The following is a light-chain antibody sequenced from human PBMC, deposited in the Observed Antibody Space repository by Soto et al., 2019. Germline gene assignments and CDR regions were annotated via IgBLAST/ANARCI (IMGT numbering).Light chain of an antibody. Sequence: DIQMTQSPSTLSASVGDRVTITCRASQSISSWLAWYQQKRGKAPKLLLYKASNLQSGVPSRFSGSGSETEFTLTIGSLRRDDFATYYCQQYGSYSWTFGQGTKVEIK. J-gene: IGKJ1*01. CDR2: KAS. V-gene: IGKV1-5*03. CDR1: QSISSW. CDR3: QQYGSYSWT.